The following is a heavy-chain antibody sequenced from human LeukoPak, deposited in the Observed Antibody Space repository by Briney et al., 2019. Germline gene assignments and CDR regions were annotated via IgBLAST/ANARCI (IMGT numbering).Heavy chain of an antibody. D-gene: IGHD4-17*01. Sequence: SETLSLTRTVSGGSISSYFWRCMRQPPGKALEWSGNIHYSGDTNYHPSLKNRVTISLDASKNQFSLKLRSVTAADTAVYYCARYPYNDGDYTRESGYWGQGILVTVSS. V-gene: IGHV4-59*08. CDR3: ARYPYNDGDYTRESGY. J-gene: IGHJ4*02. CDR2: IHYSGDT. CDR1: GGSISSYF.